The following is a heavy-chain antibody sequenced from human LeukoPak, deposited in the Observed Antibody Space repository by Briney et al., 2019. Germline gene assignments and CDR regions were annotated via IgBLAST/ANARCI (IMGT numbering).Heavy chain of an antibody. Sequence: SETLSLTCTVSDGSISSYYWSWIRQPPGKGLAWIGYIYYSGSTNYNPSLKSRVTISIDTSKNQFSLNLSSVTAADTAVYYCARHQWMQLWSQPFDYWGQGTLVTVSS. CDR3: ARHQWMQLWSQPFDY. V-gene: IGHV4-59*08. D-gene: IGHD5-18*01. CDR1: DGSISSYY. J-gene: IGHJ4*02. CDR2: IYYSGST.